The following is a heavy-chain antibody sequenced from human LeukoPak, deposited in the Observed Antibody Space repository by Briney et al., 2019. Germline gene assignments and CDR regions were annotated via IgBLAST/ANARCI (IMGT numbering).Heavy chain of an antibody. Sequence: PGGSLRLSCAASGFTFDDYGMSWVRQAPGKGLEWVSGINWNGGSTGYADSVKGRFTISRDNAKNSLYLQMNSLRAEDTALYYCARDHPPSIVGAAYFDYWGQGTLVTVSS. J-gene: IGHJ4*02. CDR3: ARDHPPSIVGAAYFDY. D-gene: IGHD1-26*01. CDR1: GFTFDDYG. CDR2: INWNGGST. V-gene: IGHV3-20*04.